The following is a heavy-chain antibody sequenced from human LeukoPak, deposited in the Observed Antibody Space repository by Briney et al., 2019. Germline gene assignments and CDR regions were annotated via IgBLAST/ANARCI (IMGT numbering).Heavy chain of an antibody. CDR1: GFPFSSYL. Sequence: GPLRLSCAASGFPFSSYLMSWLRQPPGKGLEWIGSIYFSGNTYYNSSLKSRVTISVDTSKNQFSLKLNSVTAADTAVYYCARVRGIVRPEGYFDYWGQGTLVTVSS. CDR2: IYFSGNT. V-gene: IGHV4-39*07. J-gene: IGHJ4*02. D-gene: IGHD3-10*01. CDR3: ARVRGIVRPEGYFDY.